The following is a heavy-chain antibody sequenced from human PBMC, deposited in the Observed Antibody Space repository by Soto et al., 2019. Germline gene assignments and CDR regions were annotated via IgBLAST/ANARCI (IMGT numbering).Heavy chain of an antibody. CDR1: GFTFSSYS. J-gene: IGHJ3*02. CDR3: ARGVDYYDSSGYFSDAFDI. Sequence: EVQLVESGGGLVKPGGSLRLSCAVSGFTFSSYSMNWVRQAPGKGLEWVSSISSSSSYIYYADSVKGRFTISRDNAKNSLYLQMNSLRAEDTAVYYCARGVDYYDSSGYFSDAFDIWGQGTMVTVSS. D-gene: IGHD3-22*01. CDR2: ISSSSSYI. V-gene: IGHV3-21*01.